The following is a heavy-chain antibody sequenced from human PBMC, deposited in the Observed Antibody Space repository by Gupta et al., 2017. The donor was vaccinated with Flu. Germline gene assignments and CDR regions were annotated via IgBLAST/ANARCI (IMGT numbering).Heavy chain of an antibody. CDR2: INSDESST. V-gene: IGHV3-74*01. Sequence: EVQLVESGGGLVQPGGSLRLSCAASGFTFSRYWMHWVRQAPGKGLVWVSRINSDESSTNYADSVKGRFTISRDNAKNTLYLQMNGLRPEDTAVYYCARGVGDFWSGYFDYWGQGTLVTVSS. J-gene: IGHJ4*02. CDR3: ARGVGDFWSGYFDY. CDR1: GFTFSRYW. D-gene: IGHD3-3*01.